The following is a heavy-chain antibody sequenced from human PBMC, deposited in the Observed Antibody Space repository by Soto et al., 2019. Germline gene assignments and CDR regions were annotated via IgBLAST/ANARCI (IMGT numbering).Heavy chain of an antibody. CDR3: AKEAYGDYPDY. V-gene: IGHV3-30*18. D-gene: IGHD4-17*01. Sequence: QVQLVESGGGVVQPGRSLRLSCAASGFTFSSYGMHWVRQAPGKGLEWVAVISYDGSNKYFAQSVKGRFPISRDNSKNTLYLQKNSLRAEDAAVYYCAKEAYGDYPDYWGQGTLVTVSS. J-gene: IGHJ4*02. CDR2: ISYDGSNK. CDR1: GFTFSSYG.